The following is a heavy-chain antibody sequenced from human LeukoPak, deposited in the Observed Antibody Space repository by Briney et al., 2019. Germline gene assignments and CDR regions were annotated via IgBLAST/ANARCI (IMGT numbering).Heavy chain of an antibody. D-gene: IGHD3-22*01. V-gene: IGHV3-9*01. CDR1: GFTFDDYA. CDR3: AKDIYDSGNGAFDI. Sequence: PGGSLTLSYAASGFTFDDYAMHWVRQAPGKGLEWVSGISWNSGSIGYADSVKGRFTISRDNAKNSLYLQMNSLRAEDTALYYCAKDIYDSGNGAFDIWGQGTMVTVSS. CDR2: ISWNSGSI. J-gene: IGHJ3*02.